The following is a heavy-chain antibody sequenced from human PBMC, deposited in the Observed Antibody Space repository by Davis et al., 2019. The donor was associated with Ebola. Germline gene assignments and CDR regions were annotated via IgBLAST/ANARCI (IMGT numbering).Heavy chain of an antibody. CDR3: ARDFGGYCSSTSCYYYYGMDV. Sequence: PSETLSLTCTVSGGSISSYYWSWIRQPPGKGLEWIGYIYYSGSTNYNPSLKSRVTISVDTSKNQFSLKLSSVTAADTAVYYCARDFGGYCSSTSCYYYYGMDVWGKGTTVTVSS. V-gene: IGHV4-59*12. CDR2: IYYSGST. D-gene: IGHD2-2*01. CDR1: GGSISSYY. J-gene: IGHJ6*04.